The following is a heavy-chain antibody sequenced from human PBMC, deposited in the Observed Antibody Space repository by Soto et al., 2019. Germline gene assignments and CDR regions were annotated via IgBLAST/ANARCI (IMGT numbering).Heavy chain of an antibody. V-gene: IGHV4-4*07. J-gene: IGHJ4*02. Sequence: SETLSLTCMVSGGSLTKYYCSWIRQPAGKGLEWIGRISTSGKVVSKASLRSRLTMSVDTSKNQFSLRLASVTAADTAVYYCARDNNDFWSLYPLAFDYWGQGALVTVPS. D-gene: IGHD3-3*01. CDR3: ARDNNDFWSLYPLAFDY. CDR2: ISTSGKV. CDR1: GGSLTKYY.